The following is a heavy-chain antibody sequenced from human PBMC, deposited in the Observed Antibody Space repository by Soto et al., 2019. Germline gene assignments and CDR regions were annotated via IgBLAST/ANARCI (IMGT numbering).Heavy chain of an antibody. V-gene: IGHV3-53*02. CDR1: GFSVSRNY. CDR3: ARVPGRL. CDR2: VYSGGAT. J-gene: IGHJ4*02. D-gene: IGHD3-10*01. Sequence: KLVETGGGLIQPGTSLTLSYAASGFSVSRNYMTWVRQAPGKGLEWVSFVYSGGATFYADSVKGRFILSRDDSQNTMYLQMNNLRAEDTAVYYCARVPGRLWGRGTLVTVAS.